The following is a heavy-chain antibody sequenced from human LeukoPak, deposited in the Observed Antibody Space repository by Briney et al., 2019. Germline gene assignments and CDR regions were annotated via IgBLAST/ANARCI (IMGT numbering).Heavy chain of an antibody. CDR2: ISLSGSTI. J-gene: IGHJ4*02. CDR3: AREASCSSTTCYFDY. CDR1: GFNFSDFY. V-gene: IGHV3-11*01. Sequence: PGGSLRLSCAASGFNFSDFYMNWIRQAPGKGLEWLSSISLSGSTITYAASVKGRVTVSRDNAKSSMFLQMHSLRADDTAVYYCAREASCSSTTCYFDYWGQGTLVTVSS. D-gene: IGHD2-2*01.